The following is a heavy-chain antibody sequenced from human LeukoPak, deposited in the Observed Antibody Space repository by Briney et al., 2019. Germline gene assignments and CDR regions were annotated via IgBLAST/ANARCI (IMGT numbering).Heavy chain of an antibody. CDR2: ISSNGGST. CDR1: GFTFSSYA. D-gene: IGHD3-10*01. CDR3: VKAPGSLWFGELSY. Sequence: GRSLRLSCAASGFTFSSYAMHWVRQAPGKGLEYVSAISSNGGSTYYADSVKGRFTISRDNSKNTLYLQMSSLRAEDTAVYYCVKAPGSLWFGELSYWGQGTLVTVSS. V-gene: IGHV3-64D*06. J-gene: IGHJ4*02.